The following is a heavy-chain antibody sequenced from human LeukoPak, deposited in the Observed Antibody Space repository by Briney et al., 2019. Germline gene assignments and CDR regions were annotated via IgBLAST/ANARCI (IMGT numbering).Heavy chain of an antibody. CDR2: ISRSGDTI. Sequence: GGSLRLSCAASGFTFSRYEMNWVRQALGEGLEWVSYISRSGDTIYFADSVKGRFTISRDNAKNSLYLQMSSLRAEDTAVYYCARDYASDYWGQGTLVTVSS. CDR3: ARDYASDY. J-gene: IGHJ4*02. CDR1: GFTFSRYE. D-gene: IGHD3-10*01. V-gene: IGHV3-48*03.